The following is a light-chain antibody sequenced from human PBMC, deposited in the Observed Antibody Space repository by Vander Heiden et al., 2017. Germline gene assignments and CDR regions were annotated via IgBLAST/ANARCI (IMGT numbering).Light chain of an antibody. CDR1: QGISSY. CDR2: SAP. Sequence: AIWMTQSPSLLSACTGDRVTSSCRMSQGISSYLAWYQQNPGKAPELPLYSAPILQSAVPPRFSGSGSGTDFTLTISCLQSEDFATYYCQQDDSFPLPFGGGTKVEIK. CDR3: QQDDSFPLP. J-gene: IGKJ4*01. V-gene: IGKV1D-8*02.